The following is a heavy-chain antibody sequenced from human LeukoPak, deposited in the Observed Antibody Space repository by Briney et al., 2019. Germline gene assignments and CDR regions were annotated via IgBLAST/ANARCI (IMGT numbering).Heavy chain of an antibody. D-gene: IGHD3-22*01. J-gene: IGHJ4*02. CDR1: GFTFSSYA. V-gene: IGHV3-53*01. CDR3: ARDLSHDSSGYSDY. Sequence: PGGSLRLSCAASGFTFSSYAMSWVRQAPGKGLGWVSVIYSGGSTYYADSVKGRFTISRDNSKNTLYLQMNSLRAEDTAVYYCARDLSHDSSGYSDYWGQGTLVTVSS. CDR2: IYSGGST.